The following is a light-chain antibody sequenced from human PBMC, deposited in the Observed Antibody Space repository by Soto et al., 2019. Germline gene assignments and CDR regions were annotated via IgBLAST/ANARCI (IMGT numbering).Light chain of an antibody. J-gene: IGKJ4*01. V-gene: IGKV1D-12*01. Sequence: DIQMTQSPSSVSASVGDRVTITCRASQGIRSWLAWYQQRPGKAPKLLISAASSLQSAVPSRFSGSGSVTDFTLTISSLQPDDFATYYCQQSDTCPATFGGGTKVEIK. CDR2: AAS. CDR1: QGIRSW. CDR3: QQSDTCPAT.